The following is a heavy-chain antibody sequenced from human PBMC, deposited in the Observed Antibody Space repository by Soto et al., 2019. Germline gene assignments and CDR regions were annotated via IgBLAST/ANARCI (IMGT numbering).Heavy chain of an antibody. D-gene: IGHD1-26*01. CDR2: FDPEDGET. V-gene: IGHV1-24*01. J-gene: IGHJ5*02. CDR3: ATTPLEGELHTVDWFDP. CDR1: GYTLTGLS. Sequence: ASVKVSCKVSGYTLTGLSMHWVRQAPGKGLEWMGGFDPEDGETIYAQKFQGRVTMTEDTSTDTAYMELSSLRSEDTAVYYCATTPLEGELHTVDWFDPWGQGTLVTVSS.